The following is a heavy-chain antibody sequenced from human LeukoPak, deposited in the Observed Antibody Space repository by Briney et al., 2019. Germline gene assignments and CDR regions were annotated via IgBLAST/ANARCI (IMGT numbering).Heavy chain of an antibody. CDR2: IIPILGIA. J-gene: IGHJ4*02. CDR1: GGTFSSYA. Sequence: SVKVSCKASGGTFSSYAISLVRQAPGQGLEWMGRIIPILGIANYAQKFQSRVTITADKSTSTAYMELSSLRSEDTAVYYCAIYVWGSYRSRYYFDYWGQGTLVTVSS. V-gene: IGHV1-69*04. D-gene: IGHD3-16*02. CDR3: AIYVWGSYRSRYYFDY.